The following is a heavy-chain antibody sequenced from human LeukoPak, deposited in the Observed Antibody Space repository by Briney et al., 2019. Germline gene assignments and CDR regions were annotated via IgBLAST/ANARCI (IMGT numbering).Heavy chain of an antibody. CDR3: ARSYGYAIFFDY. CDR1: GDSINNNNYY. J-gene: IGHJ4*02. CDR2: IYYSGST. Sequence: PSETLSLTCTVSGDSINNNNYYWSWIRQPPGKGLEWIGYIYYSGSTNYNPSLKSRVTISVDTSKNQFSLKLSSVTAADTAVYYCARSYGYAIFFDYWGQGTLVTVSS. V-gene: IGHV4-61*05. D-gene: IGHD5-18*01.